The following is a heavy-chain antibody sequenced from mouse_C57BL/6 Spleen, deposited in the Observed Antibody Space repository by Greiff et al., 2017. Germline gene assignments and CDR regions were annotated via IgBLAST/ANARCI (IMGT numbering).Heavy chain of an antibody. CDR1: GYTFTSYW. J-gene: IGHJ2*01. V-gene: IGHV1-55*01. CDR3: ASWDYYGSSSDY. Sequence: VQLQQPGAELVKPGASVKMSCKASGYTFTSYWITWVKQRPGQGLEWIGDIYPGSGSTNYNEKFKSKATLTVDTSSSTAYMQPSSLTSEDSAVYYCASWDYYGSSSDYWGQGTTLTVSS. D-gene: IGHD1-1*01. CDR2: IYPGSGST.